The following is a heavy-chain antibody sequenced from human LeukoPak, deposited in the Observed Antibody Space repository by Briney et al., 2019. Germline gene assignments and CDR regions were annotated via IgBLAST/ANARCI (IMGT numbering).Heavy chain of an antibody. V-gene: IGHV3-23*01. CDR2: IIGNSVST. D-gene: IGHD5-24*01. CDR1: GFTFSNSA. Sequence: PGGSLTLPCAASGFTFSNSAMSWVRQAPGKGLEWVSNIIGNSVSTYYADFVKGRFTISRDNSNNTLFLQMNSLSADDTAIYFCAKGRRDGYNYPFFDSWGQGAWVVVSS. CDR3: AKGRRDGYNYPFFDS. J-gene: IGHJ4*02.